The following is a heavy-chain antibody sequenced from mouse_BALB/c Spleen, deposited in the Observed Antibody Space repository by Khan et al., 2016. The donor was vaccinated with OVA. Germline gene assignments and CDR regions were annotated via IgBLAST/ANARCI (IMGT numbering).Heavy chain of an antibody. CDR3: TRTARIEY. J-gene: IGHJ2*01. CDR1: GYSITSGYG. Sequence: VQLKESGPGLVKPSQSLSLTCTVTGYSITSGYGWNWIRQLPGNQLEWRGYISYSGSTNYNPSLKSRISITRDTSKNQFFLQLNSVTTEETATYYCTRTARIEYWGQGTTLTVSS. CDR2: ISYSGST. D-gene: IGHD1-2*01. V-gene: IGHV3-2*02.